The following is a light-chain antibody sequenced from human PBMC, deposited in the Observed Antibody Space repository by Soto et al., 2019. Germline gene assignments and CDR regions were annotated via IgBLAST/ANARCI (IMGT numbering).Light chain of an antibody. V-gene: IGKV1-5*03. CDR2: KAS. Sequence: DIQMTQSPSTLSGSVGDGVTITCRASQTISSWLARYQQKPGQAPKLLIYKASTLKSGVPSRFSGSGAETDVTLTISSLQTDEFATYYCHYYNSYSEAFGQGTKVELK. J-gene: IGKJ1*01. CDR3: HYYNSYSEA. CDR1: QTISSW.